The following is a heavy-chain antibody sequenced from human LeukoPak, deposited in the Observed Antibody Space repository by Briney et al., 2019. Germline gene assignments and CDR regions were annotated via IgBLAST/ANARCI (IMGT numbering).Heavy chain of an antibody. CDR2: IYYTGST. J-gene: IGHJ3*02. D-gene: IGHD6-6*01. Sequence: SETLSLTCTISGDSISSYYWSWIRQPPGKGPEWIGNIYYTGSTNYNPFLKSRVTISVDTSKNQFSLRLRSVTAADTAVYYCARDHVYSTSSGGFDAFDTWGQGTMVTVSS. CDR1: GDSISSYY. V-gene: IGHV4-59*01. CDR3: ARDHVYSTSSGGFDAFDT.